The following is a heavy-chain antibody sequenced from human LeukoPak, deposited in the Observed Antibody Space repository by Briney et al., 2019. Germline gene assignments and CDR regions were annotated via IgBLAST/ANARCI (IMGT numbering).Heavy chain of an antibody. CDR2: FDPEDGET. J-gene: IGHJ5*02. CDR1: GYTLTELS. V-gene: IGHV1-24*01. CDR3: ATWVLVPAAMVGGYNWFDP. D-gene: IGHD2-2*01. Sequence: GASVKVSCKVSGYTLTELSMHWVRQAPGKGLEWMGGFDPEDGETIYAQKFQGRVTMTEDTSTDTAYMELGSLRSEDTAVYYCATWVLVPAAMVGGYNWFDPWGQGTLVTVSS.